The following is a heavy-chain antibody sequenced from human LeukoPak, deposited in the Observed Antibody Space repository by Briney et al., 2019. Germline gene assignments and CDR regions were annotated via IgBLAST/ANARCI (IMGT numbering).Heavy chain of an antibody. CDR1: GGSFSGYY. Sequence: PSETLSLTCAVYGGSFSGYYWSWIRQPPGKGLECIGYIYYSDSTNYNPSLKSRVTVSVDTSKNQFSLKLSSVTAADTAVYYCARFPGSAEYRHYYYMDVWGKGTTVTVSS. CDR3: ARFPGSAEYRHYYYMDV. J-gene: IGHJ6*03. CDR2: IYYSDST. V-gene: IGHV4-59*01. D-gene: IGHD2-15*01.